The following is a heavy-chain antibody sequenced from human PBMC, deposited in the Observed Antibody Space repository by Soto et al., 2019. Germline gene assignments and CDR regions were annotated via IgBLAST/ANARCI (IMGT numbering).Heavy chain of an antibody. D-gene: IGHD5-18*01. J-gene: IGHJ6*02. CDR2: IIPIFGTA. V-gene: IGHV1-69*06. CDR1: GGTLSSYA. CDR3: ARGGGYSYGSRYYYYGMDV. Sequence: GASVKVSCKASGGTLSSYAISWVRQAPGQGLEWMGGIIPIFGTANYAQKFQGRVTITADKSTSTAYMELSSLRSEDTAVYYCARGGGYSYGSRYYYYGMDVWGQGTTVTVSS.